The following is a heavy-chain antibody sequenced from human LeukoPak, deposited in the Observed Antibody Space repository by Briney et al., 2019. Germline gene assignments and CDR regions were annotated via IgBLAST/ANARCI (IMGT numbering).Heavy chain of an antibody. V-gene: IGHV1-18*01. CDR1: GGTFSSYA. Sequence: ASVKVSCKASGGTFSSYAISWVRQAPGQGLEWMGWISAYNGNTNYAQKLQGRVTMTTDTSTSTAYMELRSLRSDDTAVYYCARNYGDYSSGYMDVWGKGTTVTVSS. CDR2: ISAYNGNT. D-gene: IGHD4-17*01. J-gene: IGHJ6*03. CDR3: ARNYGDYSSGYMDV.